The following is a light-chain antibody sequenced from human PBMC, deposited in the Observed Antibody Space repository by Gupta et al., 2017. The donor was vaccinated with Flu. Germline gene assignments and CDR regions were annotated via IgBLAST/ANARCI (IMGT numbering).Light chain of an antibody. Sequence: IVMPQSPATLSVSPGERATLSCRASQSVSSNLAWYQQKPGQAPRLLIYGASTRATGIPARFSGSGSGTEFTLTISSLQSEDFAVYYCQQYPYWPPTLGQGTKLEIK. J-gene: IGKJ1*01. CDR1: QSVSSN. V-gene: IGKV3-15*01. CDR2: GAS. CDR3: QQYPYWPPT.